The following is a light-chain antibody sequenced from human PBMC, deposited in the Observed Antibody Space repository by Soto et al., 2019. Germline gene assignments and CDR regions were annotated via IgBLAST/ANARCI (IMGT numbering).Light chain of an antibody. CDR3: MQSLQLWT. J-gene: IGKJ1*01. CDR2: EVS. Sequence: EIVLTQTPLSLSVTPGQAASISCTSSQSLLDSDGETYLSWYVQKPGQPPQILIYEVSNRVSGVPGRFSGSGSGTRCTLKISRVEAEDVRVYYCMQSLQLWTFGQGTKVAIK. CDR1: QSLLDSDGETY. V-gene: IGKV2D-29*01.